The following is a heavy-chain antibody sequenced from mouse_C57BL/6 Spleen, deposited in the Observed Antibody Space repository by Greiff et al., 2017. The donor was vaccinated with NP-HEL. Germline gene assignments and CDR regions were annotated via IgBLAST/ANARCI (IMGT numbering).Heavy chain of an antibody. V-gene: IGHV6-3*01. CDR2: IRLKSDNYAT. CDR3: TGGLFITTVVVDY. CDR1: GFTFSNYW. Sequence: EVKLMESGGGLVQPGGSMKLSCVASGFTFSNYWMNWVRQSPGKGLEWVAQIRLKSDNYATHYAESVKGRFTIARDDSKSSVYLQMNNLRAEDTGIYYCTGGLFITTVVVDYWGQGTTLTVSS. J-gene: IGHJ2*01. D-gene: IGHD1-1*01.